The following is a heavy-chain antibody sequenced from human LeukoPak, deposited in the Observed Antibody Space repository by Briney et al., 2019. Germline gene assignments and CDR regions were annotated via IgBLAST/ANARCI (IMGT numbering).Heavy chain of an antibody. V-gene: IGHV4-39*01. CDR1: GGSISSSSYY. Sequence: SETLSLTCTVSGGSISSSSYYWGWIRQPPGKGLEWIGSIYYSGSTYYNPYLKSRVTISVDTSKNQFSLKLSSVTAADTAVYYCARRYDSRGYNWFDPWGQGTLVAVSS. D-gene: IGHD3-22*01. CDR3: ARRYDSRGYNWFDP. J-gene: IGHJ5*02. CDR2: IYYSGST.